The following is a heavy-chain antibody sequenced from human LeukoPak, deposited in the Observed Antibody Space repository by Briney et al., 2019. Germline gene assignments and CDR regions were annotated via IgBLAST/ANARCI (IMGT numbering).Heavy chain of an antibody. CDR2: ITRSSSYI. D-gene: IGHD1-26*01. CDR3: TRVVLVGSTYSYFDY. V-gene: IGHV3-21*04. J-gene: IGHJ4*02. CDR1: GFTFSNYS. Sequence: TGGSLRLSCAVSGFTFSNYSMNWVRQAPGKGLEWVSSITRSSSYIYYADSVKGRFTISRDNAKNSLYLQMNSLKTEDTAVYYCTRVVLVGSTYSYFDYWGQGTPVTVSS.